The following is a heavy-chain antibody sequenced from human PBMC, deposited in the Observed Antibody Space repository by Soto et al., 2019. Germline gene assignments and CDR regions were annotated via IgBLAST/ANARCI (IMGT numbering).Heavy chain of an antibody. V-gene: IGHV4-30-4*01. CDR2: IYYSGST. CDR3: ARVVILTVYGCMDV. CDR1: GDSIRSGNHY. D-gene: IGHD3-9*01. Sequence: QVHLQQSGPGLVKPSQTLSLTCTVSGDSIRSGNHYWSWIRPPPGKGREWIGYIYYSGSTYSTPSLKSRVTIAVDTSKNQFSLKLNSVTAADTAVYYCARVVILTVYGCMDVWGQGTTVTVSS. J-gene: IGHJ6*02.